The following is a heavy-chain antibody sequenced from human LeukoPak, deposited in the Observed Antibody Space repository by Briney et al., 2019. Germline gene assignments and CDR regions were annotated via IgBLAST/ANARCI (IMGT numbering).Heavy chain of an antibody. CDR3: AKAPRSGSYYNEGAPYYFDY. Sequence: PGGSLRLSCAASGFTFSSNAMSWVRQAPGKGLVWVSAISGSGGSTNYADSVKGRFTISRDNSKNTLYLQMNSLRAEDTAVYYCAKAPRSGSYYNEGAPYYFDYWGQGSLVTVSS. J-gene: IGHJ4*02. CDR2: ISGSGGST. CDR1: GFTFSSNA. V-gene: IGHV3-23*01. D-gene: IGHD3-10*01.